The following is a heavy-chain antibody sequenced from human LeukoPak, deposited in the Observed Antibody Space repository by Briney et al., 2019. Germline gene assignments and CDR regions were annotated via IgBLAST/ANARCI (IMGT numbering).Heavy chain of an antibody. D-gene: IGHD2-15*01. V-gene: IGHV4-59*08. CDR1: GGSISSYY. Sequence: PSETLSLTCTVSGGSISSYYWTWIRQPPGKGLEWIGYIYYSGSTGYNPSLKSRVTISVDTSKNQFSLKLSSVTAADTAVYYCARQGLVAATPLDYWGQGTLVTVSS. CDR2: IYYSGST. CDR3: ARQGLVAATPLDY. J-gene: IGHJ4*02.